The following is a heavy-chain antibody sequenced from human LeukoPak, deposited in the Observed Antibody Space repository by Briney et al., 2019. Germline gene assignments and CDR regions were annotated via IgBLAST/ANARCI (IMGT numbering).Heavy chain of an antibody. CDR2: IRSKAYGGTT. CDR1: GFTFGDYA. J-gene: IGHJ6*03. V-gene: IGHV3-49*03. D-gene: IGHD3-10*01. CDR3: ARQSGVFYYYMDV. Sequence: GRSLRLSCTASGFTFGDYAMSWFRQAPGKGLEWVGFIRSKAYGGTTEYAASVKGRFTISRDDSKSIDYLQMNSLKTEDTAEYYCARQSGVFYYYMDVWGKGTTVTVSS.